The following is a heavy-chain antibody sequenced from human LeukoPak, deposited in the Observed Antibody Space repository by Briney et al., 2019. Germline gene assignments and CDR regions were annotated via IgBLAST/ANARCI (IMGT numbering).Heavy chain of an antibody. V-gene: IGHV1-2*02. J-gene: IGHJ5*02. CDR3: ARSKDYCFDP. CDR1: GYTFTSYA. Sequence: GASVKVSCKTSGYTFTSYAISWVRQAPGQGLEWMGWINPNSGGTNYAQKFQGRVTMTRDTSINTAYMELSRLRSDDTAVYYCARSKDYCFDPWGQGTLVTVSS. CDR2: INPNSGGT.